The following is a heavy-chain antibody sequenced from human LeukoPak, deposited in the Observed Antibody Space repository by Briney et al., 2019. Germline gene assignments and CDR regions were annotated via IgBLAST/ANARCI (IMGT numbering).Heavy chain of an antibody. CDR1: GFTFSSYG. CDR3: AREAHKSYYYGSGSSNWFDP. D-gene: IGHD3-10*01. Sequence: PGGSLGLSCAASGFTFSSYGMHWVRQAPGKGLEWVAVIWYDGSNKYYADSVKGRFTISRDNSKNTLYLQMNSLRAEDTAVYYCAREAHKSYYYGSGSSNWFDPWGQGTLVTVSS. J-gene: IGHJ5*02. CDR2: IWYDGSNK. V-gene: IGHV3-33*01.